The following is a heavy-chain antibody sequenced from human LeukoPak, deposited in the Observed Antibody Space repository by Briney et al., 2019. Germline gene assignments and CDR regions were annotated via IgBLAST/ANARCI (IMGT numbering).Heavy chain of an antibody. CDR3: ARDTGSSFDY. Sequence: GGSLRLSCTASGFTFSSHSMNWVRQAPGKGLEWVSSISSSSVYIYYADSVKGRFTISRDYAKNSLYLQMNSLRAEDTAVYYCARDTGSSFDYWGQGTLVTVSS. CDR1: GFTFSSHS. J-gene: IGHJ4*02. CDR2: ISSSSVYI. D-gene: IGHD4-17*01. V-gene: IGHV3-21*01.